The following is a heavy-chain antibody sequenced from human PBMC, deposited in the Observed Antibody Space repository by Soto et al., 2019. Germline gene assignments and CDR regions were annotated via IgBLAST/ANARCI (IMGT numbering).Heavy chain of an antibody. CDR3: ARAVAGLDY. D-gene: IGHD6-19*01. CDR2: IIPIFGTA. J-gene: IGHJ4*02. Sequence: SVKVSFKACGGTFSSYAISWVRQAPGQGLEWMGGIIPIFGTANYAQKFQGRVTITADESTSTAYMELSSLRSEDTAVYYCARAVAGLDYWGQGTLVTVSS. CDR1: GGTFSSYA. V-gene: IGHV1-69*13.